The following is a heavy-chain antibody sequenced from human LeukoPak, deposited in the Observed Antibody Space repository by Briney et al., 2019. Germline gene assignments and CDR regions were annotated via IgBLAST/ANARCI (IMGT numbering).Heavy chain of an antibody. CDR1: GDSVSSNSVA. Sequence: SQTLSLTCAISGDSVSSNSVAWNWIRQSPSRGLEWLGRTSYRSKWYNNYALSVKSRITINPDTSRNQFSLQLKSVTPEDTAVYYCARWDHGTAYFDSWGQGTLVTVSS. V-gene: IGHV6-1*01. CDR2: TSYRSKWYN. CDR3: ARWDHGTAYFDS. D-gene: IGHD1-26*01. J-gene: IGHJ4*02.